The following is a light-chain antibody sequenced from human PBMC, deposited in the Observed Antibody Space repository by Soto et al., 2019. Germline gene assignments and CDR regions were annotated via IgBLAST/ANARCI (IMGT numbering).Light chain of an antibody. CDR3: QQYGSSGT. J-gene: IGKJ1*01. CDR1: QSVSNNY. CDR2: GAS. Sequence: GLSQSPCTLSLSTGERATLSCRASQSVSNNYLAWYQQKPGQAPRLLIYGASNRATGIPDRFSGRGSGTDFTLTISRLEPEDFAVYYCQQYGSSGTFAQGTKVDVK. V-gene: IGKV3-20*01.